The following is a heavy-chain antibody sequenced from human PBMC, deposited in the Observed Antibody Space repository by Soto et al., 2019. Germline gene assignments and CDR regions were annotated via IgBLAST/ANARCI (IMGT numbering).Heavy chain of an antibody. D-gene: IGHD5-12*01. CDR1: GFTFSSYS. V-gene: IGHV3-48*01. J-gene: IGHJ6*03. Sequence: GGSLRLSCAASGFTFSSYSMNWVRQAPGKGLEWVSYISSSNSTIYYADSVKGRFTISRDNAKNSMYLQMNSLRAEDTAVYYCAATGGYDPYYYYMDVWGKGTTVTVSS. CDR2: ISSSNSTI. CDR3: AATGGYDPYYYYMDV.